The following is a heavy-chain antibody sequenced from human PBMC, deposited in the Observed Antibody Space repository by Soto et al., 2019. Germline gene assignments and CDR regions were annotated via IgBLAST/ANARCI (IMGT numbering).Heavy chain of an antibody. J-gene: IGHJ4*01. V-gene: IGHV3-23*01. CDR3: ATAVGGSSYAYLPAE. CDR2: LSAGGTAT. D-gene: IGHD5-18*01. Sequence: EVQLLESGGGLVQPGGSLRLSCAASGFIFSSSAMPWVRQAPGKGLEWVSGLSAGGTATYYADSVKGRFTISRDNSKNSLYLQVNGMRVEDTALYSCATAVGGSSYAYLPAEWGDGTLVTVSS. CDR1: GFIFSSSA.